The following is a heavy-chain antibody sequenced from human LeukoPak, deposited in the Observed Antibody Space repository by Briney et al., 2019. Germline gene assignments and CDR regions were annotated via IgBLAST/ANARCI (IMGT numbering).Heavy chain of an antibody. J-gene: IGHJ6*03. CDR3: ANPPGKDYYYMDV. CDR2: IRYDGSNK. Sequence: GGSLRLSCAASGFTFSSYGMHRVRQAPGKGLEWVAFIRYDGSNKYYADSVKGRFTFSRENSKNTLYLQMNRLRAEDTAVYYCANPPGKDYYYMDVWGKGTTVSVSS. V-gene: IGHV3-30*02. CDR1: GFTFSSYG.